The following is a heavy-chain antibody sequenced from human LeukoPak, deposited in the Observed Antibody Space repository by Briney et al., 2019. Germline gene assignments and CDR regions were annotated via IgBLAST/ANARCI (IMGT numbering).Heavy chain of an antibody. D-gene: IGHD3-3*01. CDR2: IYYSGST. CDR1: GGSISSGGYY. Sequence: PSQTPSLTCTVSGGSISSGGYYWSWIRQHPGKGLEWIGYIYYSGSTYYNPSLKSRVTISVDTSKNQFSLKLSSVTAADTAVYYCARDKGTIFGVVKNYGMDVWGQGTTVTVSS. CDR3: ARDKGTIFGVVKNYGMDV. J-gene: IGHJ6*02. V-gene: IGHV4-31*03.